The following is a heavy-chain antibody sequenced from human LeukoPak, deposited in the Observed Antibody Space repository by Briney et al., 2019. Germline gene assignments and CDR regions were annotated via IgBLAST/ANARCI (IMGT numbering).Heavy chain of an antibody. Sequence: GRSLRLSCAASGFTFSSYAMHWVRQAPGKGLERVAVILYDGSNKYYADSVKGRFTISRDNSKNTLYLQMKSLRAKKTAVYYCARDRARTSKSCTNGVCSSDVDYWGQGTLVTVSS. J-gene: IGHJ4*02. V-gene: IGHV3-30*01. CDR2: ILYDGSNK. CDR1: GFTFSSYA. CDR3: ARDRARTSKSCTNGVCSSDVDY. D-gene: IGHD2-8*01.